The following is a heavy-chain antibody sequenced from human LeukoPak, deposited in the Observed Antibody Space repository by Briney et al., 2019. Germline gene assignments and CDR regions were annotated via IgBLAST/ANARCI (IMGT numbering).Heavy chain of an antibody. Sequence: PSETLSLTCAVYGGSFSGYYWSWIRQPPGKGLEWIGEINHSGSTNYNPSLKSRVTISVDTSKNQFSLKLSSVTAADTAVYYCARGGDSSGYYYPTFDYWGQGTLVTVSS. CDR3: ARGGDSSGYYYPTFDY. V-gene: IGHV4-34*01. D-gene: IGHD3-22*01. CDR1: GGSFSGYY. CDR2: INHSGST. J-gene: IGHJ4*02.